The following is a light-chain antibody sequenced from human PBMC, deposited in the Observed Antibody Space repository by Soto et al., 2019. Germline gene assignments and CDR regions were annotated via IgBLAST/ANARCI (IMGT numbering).Light chain of an antibody. J-gene: IGLJ2*01. Sequence: QSALTQPASVSGSPGQSITISCTGTSSDVGAYNYVSWYQQHPGKAPKLMIFEVSDRPSGVYNRFSGSKSGNTASLTISGLQAEDEADYYCSSYTSSNKLVFGGGTKLTVL. CDR3: SSYTSSNKLV. V-gene: IGLV2-14*01. CDR2: EVS. CDR1: SSDVGAYNY.